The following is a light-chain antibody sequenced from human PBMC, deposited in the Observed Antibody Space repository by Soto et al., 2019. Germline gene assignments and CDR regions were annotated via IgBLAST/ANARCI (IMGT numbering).Light chain of an antibody. CDR2: GNT. CDR3: QTYDSKLDGSV. CDR1: FSNIGEIYE. J-gene: IGLJ3*02. Sequence: QSVLTQPPSVSGAPGHRVTISCNGSFSNIGEIYEVHWYQQLPGTAPKLLIYGNTNRPSGVPDRFSASKSGTSASLTISELQPGDQADYYCQTYDSKLDGSVFGGGTKLTVL. V-gene: IGLV1-40*01.